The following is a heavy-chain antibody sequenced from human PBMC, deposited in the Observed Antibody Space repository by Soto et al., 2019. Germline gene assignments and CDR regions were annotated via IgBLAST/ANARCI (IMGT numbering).Heavy chain of an antibody. J-gene: IGHJ4*02. CDR1: GIRFSKHT. D-gene: IGHD3-22*01. Sequence: GASLTFSYGASGIRFSKHTVSSVRMAPGKGLEWVASISTTNSYIYYEDSVRGRFTISRDNAKNSLFLQMNSLRAEDTAVYYCTRDPVPDSSGYFPFDYWGQGTLVSVSS. CDR2: ISTTNSYI. CDR3: TRDPVPDSSGYFPFDY. V-gene: IGHV3-21*01.